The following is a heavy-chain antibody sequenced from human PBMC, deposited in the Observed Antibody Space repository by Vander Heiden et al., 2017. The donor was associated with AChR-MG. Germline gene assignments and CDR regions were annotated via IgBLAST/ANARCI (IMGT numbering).Heavy chain of an antibody. J-gene: IGHJ3*02. CDR2: IYVDDSDT. CDR1: GPHFNNYW. Sequence: EVQLAQSRAGVKKLGESLRISCKASGPHFNNYWVAWVRQAPGKGLEWMGIIYVDDSDTRYSPSFQGQVTISADKSIRTAYLQWGSLKAADTAMYYCATSSVIRSDGFDIWGQGTMVIVSS. V-gene: IGHV5-51*01. D-gene: IGHD4-17*01. CDR3: ATSSVIRSDGFDI.